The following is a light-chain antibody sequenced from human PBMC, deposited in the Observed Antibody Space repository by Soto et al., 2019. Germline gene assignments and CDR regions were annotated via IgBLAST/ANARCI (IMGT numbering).Light chain of an antibody. CDR1: QSVTSGN. J-gene: IGKJ2*01. V-gene: IGKV3-20*01. CDR2: AAS. CDR3: QQYGSSPPYT. Sequence: EIVLTQSPGTLSLSPGERATLSCRASQSVTSGNLAWYQQKPGQAPRLLIYAASSRATNIPDRFSGSGSGTDCTLTISRLEPEDFAVYYCQQYGSSPPYTFGQGTKLEIK.